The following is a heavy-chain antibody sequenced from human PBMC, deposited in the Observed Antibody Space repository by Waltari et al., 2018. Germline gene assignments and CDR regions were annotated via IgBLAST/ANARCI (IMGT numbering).Heavy chain of an antibody. CDR3: ARRGFTHLDY. D-gene: IGHD2-15*01. V-gene: IGHV1-46*01. J-gene: IGHJ4*02. CDR1: GYTFMSHY. CDR2: ISPSDGST. Sequence: QVQLVQTGPEVKKPGASVKVSCETFGYTFMSHYIHWVRQAPGQGLEWMGIISPSDGSTTYSQKFQGRLNLTSDTSTSTVSMELGSLRSEDTALYFCARRGFTHLDYWGQGTLVTVSP.